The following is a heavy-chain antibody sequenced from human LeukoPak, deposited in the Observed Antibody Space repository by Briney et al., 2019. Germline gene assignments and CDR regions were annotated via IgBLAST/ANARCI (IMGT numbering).Heavy chain of an antibody. J-gene: IGHJ4*02. Sequence: GASVKVSCKASGYTFTGYYMHWVRQAPGQGLEWMGWINPNSGGTNYAQRFQGRVTMTRDTSISTAYMELSGLRSDDTAVYYCARDLAAAGTGADYWGQGTLVTVSS. CDR1: GYTFTGYY. CDR2: INPNSGGT. CDR3: ARDLAAAGTGADY. V-gene: IGHV1-2*02. D-gene: IGHD6-13*01.